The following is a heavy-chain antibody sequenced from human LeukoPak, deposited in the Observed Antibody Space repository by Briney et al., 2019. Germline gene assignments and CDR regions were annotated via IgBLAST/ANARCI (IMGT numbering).Heavy chain of an antibody. V-gene: IGHV3-30*02. CDR1: GFTFSTNG. Sequence: GGSLRLSCAASGFTFSTNGMHWVRQAPGKGLEWVAFIYYDGSNKYYADSVKGRFTISRDNSKNTLYVQVNSLGTEDTAAYYCAKGSYYDSSGSFYFDYWGQGTLVTVSS. CDR3: AKGSYYDSSGSFYFDY. CDR2: IYYDGSNK. D-gene: IGHD3-22*01. J-gene: IGHJ4*02.